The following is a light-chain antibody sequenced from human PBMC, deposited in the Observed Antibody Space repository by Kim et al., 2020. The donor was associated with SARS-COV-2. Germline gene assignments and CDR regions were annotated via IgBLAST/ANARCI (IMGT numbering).Light chain of an antibody. J-gene: IGLJ2*01. CDR1: SGSIDDNY. V-gene: IGLV6-57*03. Sequence: GKTFTISCTRSSGSIDDNYVQWYQQRPGGVPTTVIYEDDQRPSGVSDRFSGSIDNSSNSASLTISGLRTEDEADYYCQSYNRDNVIFGGGTQLTVL. CDR2: EDD. CDR3: QSYNRDNVI.